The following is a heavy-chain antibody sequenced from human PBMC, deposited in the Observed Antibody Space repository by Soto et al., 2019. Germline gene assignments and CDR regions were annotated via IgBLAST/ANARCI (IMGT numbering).Heavy chain of an antibody. CDR1: GYSVTSYW. Sequence: GESLKIACNGSGYSVTSYWIGWVRQMPGKGLEWMGIIYPGDSDTRYSPSFQGQVTISADKPISTAYLQWSSLKASDTAMYYCARLRDYYDSSGRGSAFYFDYWGQGTLVTVSS. CDR2: IYPGDSDT. J-gene: IGHJ4*02. V-gene: IGHV5-51*01. CDR3: ARLRDYYDSSGRGSAFYFDY. D-gene: IGHD3-22*01.